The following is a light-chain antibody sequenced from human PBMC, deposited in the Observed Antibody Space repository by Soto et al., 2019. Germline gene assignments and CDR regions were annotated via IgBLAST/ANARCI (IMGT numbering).Light chain of an antibody. CDR2: GAS. J-gene: IGKJ4*01. CDR3: QQYSDWPLT. V-gene: IGKV3-15*01. CDR1: QSLSSN. Sequence: EIVMTQSPATLSVSPGERATLSCRASQSLSSNLAWYQQCPGQAPRLLIYGASTRAAGIPARFSASGSGTEFTLTISSLQSEEFAIYFCQQYSDWPLTFGGGTKVEIK.